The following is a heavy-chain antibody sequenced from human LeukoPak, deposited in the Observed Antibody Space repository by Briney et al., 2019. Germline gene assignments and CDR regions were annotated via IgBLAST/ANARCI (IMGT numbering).Heavy chain of an antibody. J-gene: IGHJ3*02. CDR2: ISADNGNT. CDR1: GYTFTSYA. V-gene: IGHV1-18*01. Sequence: GASVKVSCKASGYTFTSYAISWVRQAPGQGLEWMGWISADNGNTDYAQRFQGRVTMTRDMSTSTVYMELSSLRSEDTAVYYCARVEGTIYYYDSRNDAFDIWGQGTMVTVSS. D-gene: IGHD3-22*01. CDR3: ARVEGTIYYYDSRNDAFDI.